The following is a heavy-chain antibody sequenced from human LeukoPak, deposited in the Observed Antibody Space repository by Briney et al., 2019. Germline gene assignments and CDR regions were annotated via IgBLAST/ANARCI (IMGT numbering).Heavy chain of an antibody. CDR1: GFTFSNYW. D-gene: IGHD3-10*01. CDR3: ARDYGRSRDYGMDV. J-gene: IGHJ6*02. Sequence: GGSLRLSCAASGFTFSNYWMHWVRQAPGKGLVGVSRINSDGSSTTYADSVKGRFTISRDNAKNTLYLQMNSLRAEDTAVYYCARDYGRSRDYGMDVWGQGTTVTVSS. V-gene: IGHV3-74*01. CDR2: INSDGSST.